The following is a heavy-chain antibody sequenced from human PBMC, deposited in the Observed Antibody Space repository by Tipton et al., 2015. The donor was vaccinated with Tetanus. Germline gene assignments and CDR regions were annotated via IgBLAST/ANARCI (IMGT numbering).Heavy chain of an antibody. CDR3: ARAPNCISRAYDY. V-gene: IGHV1-69*01. J-gene: IGHJ4*02. CDR1: GGTFTNYA. D-gene: IGHD7-27*01. Sequence: QSGPEVKKPGSSVKVSCKASGGTFTNYALSWVRQAPGQGLEWVGGITPIFGTTNSAPKFQGRVTITADESTNTAYMELSSLRSEDTAVYYCARAPNCISRAYDYRGQGTQITVSS. CDR2: ITPIFGTT.